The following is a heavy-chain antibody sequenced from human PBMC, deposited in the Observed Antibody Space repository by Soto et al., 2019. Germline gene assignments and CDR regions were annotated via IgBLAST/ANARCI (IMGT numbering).Heavy chain of an antibody. V-gene: IGHV3-23*01. CDR2: ISNDGSTT. CDR1: GFTLSSNS. Sequence: PGGSLRLSCAASGFTLSSNSMAWVRQAPGKRLQWVSGISNDGSTTFYIDSVRGRFTISRDTSTNTLYLQMDSLRAEDTAVYFCAKWSGFGDAWGQGTLVTVSS. J-gene: IGHJ5*02. CDR3: AKWSGFGDA. D-gene: IGHD3-10*01.